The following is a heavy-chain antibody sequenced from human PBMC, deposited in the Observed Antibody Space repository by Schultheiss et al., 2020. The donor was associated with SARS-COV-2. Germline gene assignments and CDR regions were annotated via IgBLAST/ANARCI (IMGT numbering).Heavy chain of an antibody. V-gene: IGHV2-5*01. D-gene: IGHD4-17*01. J-gene: IGHJ3*02. CDR2: IFSNDEK. Sequence: SGPTLVKPTQTLTLICTFSGFSLSTSGVGVGWIRQPPGKDLEWLAHIFSNDEKSYSTSLKSRLTITKDTAKNQVVLTMTNMDPVDTATYYCAHRRFSGDIDAFDIWGQGTMVTVSS. CDR1: GFSLSTSGVG. CDR3: AHRRFSGDIDAFDI.